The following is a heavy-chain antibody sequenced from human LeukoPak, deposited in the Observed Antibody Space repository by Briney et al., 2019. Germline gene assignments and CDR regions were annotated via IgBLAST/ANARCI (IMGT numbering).Heavy chain of an antibody. CDR2: ISAYNGNT. D-gene: IGHD3-10*01. CDR3: ARDSDDYGSGSYGN. CDR1: GYTFTSYG. V-gene: IGHV1-18*01. J-gene: IGHJ4*02. Sequence: GASVKVSCKASGYTFTSYGISWVRQAPGQWLEWMGWISAYNGNTNYAQKLQGRVTMTTDTSTSTAYMELRSLRSDDTAVYYCARDSDDYGSGSYGNWGQGTLVTVSS.